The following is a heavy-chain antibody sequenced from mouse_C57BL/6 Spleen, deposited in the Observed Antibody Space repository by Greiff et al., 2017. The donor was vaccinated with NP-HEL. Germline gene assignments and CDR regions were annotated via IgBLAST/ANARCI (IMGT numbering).Heavy chain of an antibody. CDR3: ARDPYYYGSSYEYFDY. CDR1: GFTFSDYG. D-gene: IGHD1-1*01. V-gene: IGHV5-17*01. CDR2: ISSGSSTI. J-gene: IGHJ2*01. Sequence: DVQLVESGGGLVKPGGSLKLSCAASGFTFSDYGMHWVRQAPEKGLEWVAYISSGSSTIYYADTVKGRFTISRDNAKNTLFLQMTSLRSEDTAMYYCARDPYYYGSSYEYFDYWGQGTTLTVSS.